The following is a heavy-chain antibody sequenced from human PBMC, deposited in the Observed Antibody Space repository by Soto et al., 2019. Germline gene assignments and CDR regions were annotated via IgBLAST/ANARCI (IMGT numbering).Heavy chain of an antibody. CDR1: GYTLTELS. CDR2: FDPEDGET. D-gene: IGHD3-10*01. J-gene: IGHJ4*02. Sequence: ASVKVSCKVSGYTLTELSMHWVRQAPGKGLEWMGGFDPEDGETIYAQKFQGRVTMTEDTSTDTAYMELSSLRSEDTAVYYCATVPFYGSLNFFWGQGTLVTVSS. CDR3: ATVPFYGSLNFF. V-gene: IGHV1-24*01.